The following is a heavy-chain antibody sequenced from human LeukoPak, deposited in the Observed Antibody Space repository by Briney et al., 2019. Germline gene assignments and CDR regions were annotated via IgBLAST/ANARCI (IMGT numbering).Heavy chain of an antibody. CDR1: GGSISSYY. CDR3: ARSGWYFDR. J-gene: IGHJ2*01. CDR2: IYYSGST. Sequence: SETLSLTCTVSGGSISSYYWSWIRQPPGKGLEWIGYIYYSGSTNYNPSLKSRVTISVDTSKNQFSLKLSSVTAADTAVYYCARSGWYFDRWGRGTLVTVSS. V-gene: IGHV4-59*01.